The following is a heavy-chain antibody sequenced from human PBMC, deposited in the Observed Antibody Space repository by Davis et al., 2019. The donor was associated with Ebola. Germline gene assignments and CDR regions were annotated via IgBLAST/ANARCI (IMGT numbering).Heavy chain of an antibody. CDR3: ARDREGTTNFDY. V-gene: IGHV3-30-3*01. CDR1: GFTFSSYA. CDR2: ISYDGSNK. D-gene: IGHD2/OR15-2a*01. Sequence: PGGSLRLSCAASGFTFSSYAMHWVRQAPGKGLEWVAVISYDGSNKYYADSVKGRFTISRDNSKNTLYLQMNSLRAEDTAVYYCARDREGTTNFDYWGQGTLVTVSS. J-gene: IGHJ4*02.